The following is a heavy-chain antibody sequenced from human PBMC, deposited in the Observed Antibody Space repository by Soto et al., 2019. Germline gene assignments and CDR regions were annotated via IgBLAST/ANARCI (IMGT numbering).Heavy chain of an antibody. J-gene: IGHJ5*02. V-gene: IGHV4-34*01. CDR2: INHSGST. CDR1: GGCFGGYY. Sequence: SETLSLTCAVYGGCFGGYYWSWIRQPPGKGLEWIGEINHSGSTNYNPSLKSRVTISVDTSKNQFSLKLSSVTAADTAVYYCARGLPTMVRGVIRFDPWDQGTLVTVSS. CDR3: ARGLPTMVRGVIRFDP. D-gene: IGHD3-10*01.